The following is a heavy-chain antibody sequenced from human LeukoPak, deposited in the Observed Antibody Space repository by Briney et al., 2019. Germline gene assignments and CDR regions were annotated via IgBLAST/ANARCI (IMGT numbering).Heavy chain of an antibody. CDR2: IRSSSTTI. V-gene: IGHV3-48*02. J-gene: IGHJ5*02. Sequence: GGSLRLSCAASGFIFSSYSMNWVRQALGKGLGWVSSIRSSSTTIYYIDSVKGRITISRDKAKNSLYLQMNSLRDEDTDVYYCARDLGWEGASSYYYLWGQGTLVTVSS. D-gene: IGHD3-10*01. CDR1: GFIFSSYS. CDR3: ARDLGWEGASSYYYL.